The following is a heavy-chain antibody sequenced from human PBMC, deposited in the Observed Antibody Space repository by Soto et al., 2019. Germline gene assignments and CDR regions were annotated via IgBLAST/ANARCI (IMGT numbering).Heavy chain of an antibody. CDR2: IIPIFGTE. J-gene: IGHJ6*02. D-gene: IGHD2-2*01. V-gene: IGHV1-69*01. CDR1: GGTFSSHS. Sequence: QVQLVQSGAEVKKPGSSVKVSCKVSGGTFSSHSINWVRQAPGQGPEWMGGIIPIFGTENYAQKIPGRVTITADESTSTAYMELSSLTSEDTALYYCSTSVYCSTTRCYYYYGLDVWGQGTTVIVSS. CDR3: STSVYCSTTRCYYYYGLDV.